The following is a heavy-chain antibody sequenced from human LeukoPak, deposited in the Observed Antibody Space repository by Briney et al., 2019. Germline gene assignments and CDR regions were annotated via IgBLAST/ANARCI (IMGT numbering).Heavy chain of an antibody. J-gene: IGHJ4*02. CDR3: ARDSEYQLLGTFDY. CDR2: INWNGGST. V-gene: IGHV3-20*04. D-gene: IGHD2-2*01. Sequence: GGSLRLSCPASGFTFDDYGMSWVRQPPGKGLEWVSGINWNGGSTGYADSVKGRFTISRDNAKNSLYLQMDSLRAEDTALYYCARDSEYQLLGTFDYWGQGTLVTVSS. CDR1: GFTFDDYG.